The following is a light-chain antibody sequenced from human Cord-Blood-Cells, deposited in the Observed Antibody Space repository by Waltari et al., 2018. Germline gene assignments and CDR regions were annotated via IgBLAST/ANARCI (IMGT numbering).Light chain of an antibody. Sequence: DIQMTQSPSTLSAYVGDRVTIPCRASQSISSWLAWYQQKPGKAPKLLIYKESSLESGVPSRFSGSGSGTEFTLTISSLQPDDFATYYCQQYNSYSTFGQGTKVEIK. V-gene: IGKV1-5*03. CDR2: KES. CDR1: QSISSW. CDR3: QQYNSYST. J-gene: IGKJ1*01.